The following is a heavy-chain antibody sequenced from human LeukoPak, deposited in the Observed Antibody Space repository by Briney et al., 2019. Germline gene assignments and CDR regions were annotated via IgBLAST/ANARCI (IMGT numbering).Heavy chain of an antibody. CDR3: SKDRWGSGGSGGGDY. CDR1: GFTFSSYA. Sequence: GGSLRLSCAASGFTFSSYAMTWVRPAPGKGLEWVSTISKTGGSTYYADSVKGRFTISRDNSKNTQYLQMNSLRVEDTAVYYCSKDRWGSGGSGGGDYWGQGTLVTVSS. J-gene: IGHJ4*02. CDR2: ISKTGGST. D-gene: IGHD2-15*01. V-gene: IGHV3-23*01.